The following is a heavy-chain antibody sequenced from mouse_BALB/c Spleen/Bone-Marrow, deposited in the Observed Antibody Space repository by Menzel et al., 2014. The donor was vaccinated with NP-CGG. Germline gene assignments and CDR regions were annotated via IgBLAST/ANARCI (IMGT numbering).Heavy chain of an antibody. CDR3: ARVWDWFAC. D-gene: IGHD4-1*01. CDR1: GFAFSNCD. V-gene: IGHV5-9*02. Sequence: EVMLVESGGGLVKPGGSLKLSCTASGFAFSNCDMSWVRQTPEKRLEWVATITSGGGNTYYPDSVKGRFTISRDNARNTLYLQMSSLRSEDTALYYCARVWDWFACWNQGTLVTIST. J-gene: IGHJ3*01. CDR2: ITSGGGNT.